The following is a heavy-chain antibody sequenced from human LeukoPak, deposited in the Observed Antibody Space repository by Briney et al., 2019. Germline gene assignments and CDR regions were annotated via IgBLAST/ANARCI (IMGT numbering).Heavy chain of an antibody. D-gene: IGHD2-2*01. CDR3: ASRYCSRTSCQRRSFDY. CDR2: IYYSGST. CDR1: GGSISSSSYY. V-gene: IGHV4-39*01. J-gene: IGHJ4*02. Sequence: PSETMSLTCTVSGGSISSSSYYWGWIRHPPGKGLEWIGRIYYSGSTYNNPSPKCRVPISVVTCNNQFSLKLSSVTAADTAVYYCASRYCSRTSCQRRSFDYWGQGTLVTVSS.